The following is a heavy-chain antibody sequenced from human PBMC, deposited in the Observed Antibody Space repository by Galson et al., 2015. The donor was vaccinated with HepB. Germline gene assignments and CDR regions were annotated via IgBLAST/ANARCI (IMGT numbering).Heavy chain of an antibody. Sequence: CAISGDSVSSNSAAWNWIRQSPSRGLEWLGRTYYRPKWYNDYAVSVKSRITINPDTSKNQFSLQLNSVTPEDTAVYYCAREVWAYDSSDAYNWFDPWGQGTLVTVSS. CDR1: GDSVSSNSAA. D-gene: IGHD3-22*01. V-gene: IGHV6-1*01. CDR3: AREVWAYDSSDAYNWFDP. CDR2: TYYRPKWYN. J-gene: IGHJ5*02.